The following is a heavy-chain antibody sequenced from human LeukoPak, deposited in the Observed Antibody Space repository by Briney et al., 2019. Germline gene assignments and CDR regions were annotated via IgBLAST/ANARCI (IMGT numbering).Heavy chain of an antibody. CDR1: GFTFSSYG. V-gene: IGHV3-30*18. J-gene: IGHJ4*02. D-gene: IGHD3-3*01. CDR2: ISYDGSNK. Sequence: GGSLRLSCAASGFTFSSYGMHWVRQAPGKGLEWVAVISYDGSNKYYADSVKGRFTISRDNSKNTLYLQMNSLRAEDTAVYYCAKGFWSGYYHIPPPHFDYWGQGTLVTVSS. CDR3: AKGFWSGYYHIPPPHFDY.